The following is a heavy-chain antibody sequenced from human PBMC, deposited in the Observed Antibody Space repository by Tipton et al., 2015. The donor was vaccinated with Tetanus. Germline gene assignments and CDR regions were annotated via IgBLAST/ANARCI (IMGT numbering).Heavy chain of an antibody. CDR1: GYTFTSYD. CDR2: ISAYNGNT. Sequence: QSGPEVKKPGASVKVSCKASGYTFTSYDINWVRQATGQGLEWMGWISAYNGNTNYAQKLQGRVTMTTDTSTSTAYMELRSLRSDDTAVYYCARMRWELLRFFYYFDYWGQGTLVTVSS. V-gene: IGHV1-18*01. CDR3: ARMRWELLRFFYYFDY. J-gene: IGHJ4*02. D-gene: IGHD1-26*01.